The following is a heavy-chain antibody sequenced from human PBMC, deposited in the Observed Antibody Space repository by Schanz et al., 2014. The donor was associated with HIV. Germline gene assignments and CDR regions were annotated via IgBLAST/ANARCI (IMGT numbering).Heavy chain of an antibody. Sequence: QVQLVQSGAEVKKPGSSVKVSCKASGGTFSSYAFSWVRQAPGQGLEWMGGIIPILRTANYAQKFQGRVTITADESTSPAYMELSSLRSEDTAVYFCATCGYGSDPAYFDNWGQGTQVTVSS. D-gene: IGHD6-25*01. CDR1: GGTFSSYA. J-gene: IGHJ4*02. CDR2: IIPILRTA. V-gene: IGHV1-69*01. CDR3: ATCGYGSDPAYFDN.